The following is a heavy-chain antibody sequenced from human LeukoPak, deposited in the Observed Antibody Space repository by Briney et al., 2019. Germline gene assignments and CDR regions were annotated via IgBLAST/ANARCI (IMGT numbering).Heavy chain of an antibody. CDR2: ISGSGGST. CDR1: GFTFSSYA. Sequence: GGSLRLSRAASGFTFSSYAMSWVRQAPGKGLEWVSAISGSGGSTYYADSVKGRFTISRDNSKKTLYLQMNSLRAEDTAVYYCAKDPRKYSGSYYYWGQGTLVTVSS. CDR3: AKDPRKYSGSYYY. V-gene: IGHV3-23*01. J-gene: IGHJ4*02. D-gene: IGHD1-26*01.